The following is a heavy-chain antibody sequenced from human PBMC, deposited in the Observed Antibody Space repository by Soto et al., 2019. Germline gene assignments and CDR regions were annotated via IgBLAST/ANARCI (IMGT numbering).Heavy chain of an antibody. CDR2: IYYSGST. CDR3: ARSVFP. J-gene: IGHJ5*02. V-gene: IGHV4-31*03. Sequence: SETLSLTCTVSGGSISSGGYYWNWIRQHPGKGLEWIGYIYYSGSTYYKPSLKSRVTISVDKSKNQFSMKLSSVTAADTAVYYCARSVFPWGQGTLVTVSS. CDR1: GGSISSGGYY.